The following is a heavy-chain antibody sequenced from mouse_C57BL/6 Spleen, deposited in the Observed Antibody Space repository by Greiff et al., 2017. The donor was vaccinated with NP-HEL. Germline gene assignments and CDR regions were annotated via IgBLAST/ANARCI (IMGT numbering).Heavy chain of an antibody. J-gene: IGHJ3*01. Sequence: VQLQQSGAELVKPGASVKLSCKASGYTFTSYWMQWVKQRPGQGLEWIGEIDPSDSYTNYNQKFKGKATLTVDTSSSTAYMQLSSLTSEDSAVYYCARVGRYDYAWFAYWGQGTLVTVSA. CDR2: IDPSDSYT. D-gene: IGHD2-4*01. CDR1: GYTFTSYW. V-gene: IGHV1-50*01. CDR3: ARVGRYDYAWFAY.